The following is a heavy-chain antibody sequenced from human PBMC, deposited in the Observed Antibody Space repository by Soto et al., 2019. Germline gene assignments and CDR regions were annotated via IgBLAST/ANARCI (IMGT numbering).Heavy chain of an antibody. Sequence: SATLHLTCTVSGRSILNGGQYWPRIRQHPGEGLEWIGKIFYSVNTHYNPALKSRLIISIDTSKNQFSLNLSSVTAADTAIYYCSIDNYGCMLDYWGQGTLVTGSS. CDR1: GRSILNGGQY. V-gene: IGHV4-31*03. CDR3: SIDNYGCMLDY. CDR2: IFYSVNT. D-gene: IGHD4-17*01. J-gene: IGHJ4*02.